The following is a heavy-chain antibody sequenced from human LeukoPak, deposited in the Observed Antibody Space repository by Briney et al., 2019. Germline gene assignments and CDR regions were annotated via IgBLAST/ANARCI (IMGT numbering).Heavy chain of an antibody. CDR1: GGSISPYY. Sequence: SETLSLTCTVPGGSISPYYWSWIRQPPGTGLDWIGYIHYTEGSNYNPSIKCRDTISIDASKNQPSLTLTSVTAAETALHSTARGGYNFDPWGERFLVTVS. D-gene: IGHD5-24*01. J-gene: IGHJ5*02. CDR2: IHYTEGS. V-gene: IGHV4-59*01. CDR3: ARGGYNFDP.